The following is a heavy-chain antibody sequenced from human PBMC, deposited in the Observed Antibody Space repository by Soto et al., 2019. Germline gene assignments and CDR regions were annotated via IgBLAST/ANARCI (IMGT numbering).Heavy chain of an antibody. V-gene: IGHV3-23*01. D-gene: IGHD2-15*01. CDR2: LSVNDGTT. CDR3: AKDHRVVPDAYDI. Sequence: ESLKISCAAPGFTFCTYAMSWVRQAPGKGLEWVSTLSVNDGTTYYADSVKGRFTISRGNSENTLSLQMTSLRGEDTAVYYCAKDHRVVPDAYDIWGQGTMVTVSS. CDR1: GFTFCTYA. J-gene: IGHJ3*02.